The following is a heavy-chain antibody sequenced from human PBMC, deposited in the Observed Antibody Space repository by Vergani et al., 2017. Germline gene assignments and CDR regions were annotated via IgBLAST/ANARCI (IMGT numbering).Heavy chain of an antibody. D-gene: IGHD6-19*01. V-gene: IGHV1-18*04. CDR1: GYTFTSYG. CDR3: ARAPRIAVAGISWWFDP. Sequence: QVQLVQSGAEVKKPGSSVKVSCKASGYTFTSYGISWVRQAPGQGLEWMGWISAYNGNTNYAQKLQGRVTMTTDTSTSTAYMELRSLRSDDTAVYYCARAPRIAVAGISWWFDPWGQGTLVTVSS. J-gene: IGHJ5*02. CDR2: ISAYNGNT.